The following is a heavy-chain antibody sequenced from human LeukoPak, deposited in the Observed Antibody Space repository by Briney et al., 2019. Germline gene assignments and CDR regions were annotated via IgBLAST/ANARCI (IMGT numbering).Heavy chain of an antibody. J-gene: IGHJ4*02. CDR2: IGSSGGTT. CDR1: GFTFGSSG. Sequence: TGGSLRLSCTASGFTFGSSGMSWVRQAPGKGLEWVSSIGSSGGTTENEASVGGRFTISRENFKNTVYLQMNNLRAEDTAIYYCARGGDCYYETHCVFDYWGRGALVTVSS. D-gene: IGHD2-21*02. V-gene: IGHV3-23*01. CDR3: ARGGDCYYETHCVFDY.